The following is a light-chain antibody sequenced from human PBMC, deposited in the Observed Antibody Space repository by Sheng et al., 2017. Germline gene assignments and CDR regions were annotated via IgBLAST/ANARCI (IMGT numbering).Light chain of an antibody. Sequence: SYELTQPPSVSVSPGQTASITCYGDKLGDKYACWYQQRSGQSPILVIYQDDKRPSGIPERFSGSKSGNTATLTISGTQAMDEAEYYCQAWDSRTADFGGGTKLTVL. V-gene: IGLV3-1*01. CDR3: QAWDSRTAD. CDR2: QDD. J-gene: IGLJ2*01. CDR1: KLGDKY.